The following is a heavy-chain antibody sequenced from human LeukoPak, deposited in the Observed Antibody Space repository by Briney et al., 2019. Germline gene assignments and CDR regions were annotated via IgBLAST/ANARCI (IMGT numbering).Heavy chain of an antibody. CDR1: GFTFSSYW. Sequence: PGGSLRLSCAASGFTFSSYWMHWVRQAPGKGLVWVSRINSDGSSTSYADSVKGRFTISRDNAKNTLYLQMNSLRAEDTAVYYCARDHGGGDFWSGYYDAFDIWGQGTMVTVSS. CDR3: ARDHGGGDFWSGYYDAFDI. V-gene: IGHV3-74*01. J-gene: IGHJ3*02. CDR2: INSDGSST. D-gene: IGHD3-3*01.